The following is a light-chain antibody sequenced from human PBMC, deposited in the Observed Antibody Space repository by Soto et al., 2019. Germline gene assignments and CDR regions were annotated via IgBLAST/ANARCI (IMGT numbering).Light chain of an antibody. J-gene: IGKJ4*01. V-gene: IGKV1D-12*01. CDR3: QQVDSFPLT. CDR1: QDISRW. CDR2: TAS. Sequence: DIQMTQSPSSVSASVGDRITITCRASQDISRWLAWYQQKPGRAPNLLIYTASTLESGVPSRFSGSGSGTDFTLTISNLQPEDFATYYCQQVDSFPLTFGGGNKVEIK.